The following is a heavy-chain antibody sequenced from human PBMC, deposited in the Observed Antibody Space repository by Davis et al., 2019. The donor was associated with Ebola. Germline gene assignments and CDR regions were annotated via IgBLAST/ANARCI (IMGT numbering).Heavy chain of an antibody. V-gene: IGHV5-51*01. CDR3: ARGTDGYNPGGYFDS. Sequence: GETLKISCKDSGNSFNTHWIGWVRQMPGKGLEWMGVIYTGDSDTRYSPSFRGQVTISADKSIRTAYLQWSSLKASDTAIYYCARGTDGYNPGGYFDSWGQGTLVTVSS. CDR2: IYTGDSDT. J-gene: IGHJ4*02. D-gene: IGHD5-24*01. CDR1: GNSFNTHW.